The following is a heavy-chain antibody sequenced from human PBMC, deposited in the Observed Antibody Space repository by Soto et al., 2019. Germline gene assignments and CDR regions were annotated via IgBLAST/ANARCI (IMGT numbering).Heavy chain of an antibody. CDR1: GFTFSSYN. Sequence: EVKLVESGEGLVQPGGSLRLSCAASGFTFSSYNIHWIRQAPGKGLEFVSAISSSGDRTYYADSVKGRFTITRDNSKNTVWLQMGSLRAEDMAVYYCARARCSSGQCYYFDYWGRGALVSVSS. V-gene: IGHV3-64*02. J-gene: IGHJ4*02. CDR2: ISSSGDRT. CDR3: ARARCSSGQCYYFDY. D-gene: IGHD2-15*01.